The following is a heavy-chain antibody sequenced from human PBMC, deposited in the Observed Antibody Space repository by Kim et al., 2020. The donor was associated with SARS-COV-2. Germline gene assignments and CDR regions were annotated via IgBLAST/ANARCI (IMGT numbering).Heavy chain of an antibody. CDR3: ASSGNSRAFDI. V-gene: IGHV3-30*01. D-gene: IGHD4-4*01. Sequence: KYYADSVKGRFTISRDNSKNTLYLQMNSLRAEDTAVYYCASSGNSRAFDIWGQGTMVTVSS. CDR2: K. J-gene: IGHJ3*02.